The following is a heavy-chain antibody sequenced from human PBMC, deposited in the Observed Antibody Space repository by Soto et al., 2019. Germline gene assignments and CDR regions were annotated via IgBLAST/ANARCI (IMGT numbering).Heavy chain of an antibody. CDR3: AASIFYYGMDV. Sequence: DSLTISFKGSGYTFTNYWIGLVRQMPGKGLEWMGIIYPGDSDTKYNPSFQGQVTISADKSITTTYLRWTSLKASDTAIYYCAASIFYYGMDVWGQGTTVTVSS. CDR2: IYPGDSDT. J-gene: IGHJ6*02. V-gene: IGHV5-51*01. CDR1: GYTFTNYW.